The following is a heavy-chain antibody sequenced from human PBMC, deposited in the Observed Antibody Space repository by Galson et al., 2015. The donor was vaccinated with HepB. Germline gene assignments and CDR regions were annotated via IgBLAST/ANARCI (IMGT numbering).Heavy chain of an antibody. D-gene: IGHD2-8*01. V-gene: IGHV1-18*01. CDR3: ARDPNKSRVKFFHPHPADY. J-gene: IGHJ4*02. Sequence: SVKVSCKASGYTFTSYGISWVRQAPGQGLEWMGWISAYNGNTNYAQKLQGRVTMTTDTSTSTAYMELRSLRSDDTAVYYCARDPNKSRVKFFHPHPADYWGQGTLVTVSS. CDR1: GYTFTSYG. CDR2: ISAYNGNT.